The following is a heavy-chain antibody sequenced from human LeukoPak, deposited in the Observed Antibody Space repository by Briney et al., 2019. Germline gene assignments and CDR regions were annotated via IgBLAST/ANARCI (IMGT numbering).Heavy chain of an antibody. Sequence: PGGSLRLSCAASGFTFSSYWMHWVRQAPGKGLVWVSRINSDGSSTSYADSVKGRFTISRDNAKNTLYLQMNSLRAEDTAVYYCARVSYRVEKWELLVDAFDIWGQGTMVTVSS. CDR1: GFTFSSYW. CDR3: ARVSYRVEKWELLVDAFDI. J-gene: IGHJ3*02. V-gene: IGHV3-74*01. CDR2: INSDGSST. D-gene: IGHD1-26*01.